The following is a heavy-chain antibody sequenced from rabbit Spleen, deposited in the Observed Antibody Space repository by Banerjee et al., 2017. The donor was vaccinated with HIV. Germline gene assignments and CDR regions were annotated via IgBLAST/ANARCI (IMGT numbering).Heavy chain of an antibody. D-gene: IGHD6-1*01. CDR3: ARLFAYAGYTGFGYATLDYFNL. CDR1: GFSFSSNHH. Sequence: QSLEESGGDLVKPGASLTLTCTASGFSFSSNHHMCWVRQAPGKGLEWIACANAGSSGSADFTSWVNGRFTISKTSSTVTLQMTSLTAADTATYFCARLFAYAGYTGFGYATLDYFNLWGPGTLVTVS. V-gene: IGHV1S40*01. CDR2: ANAGSSGSA. J-gene: IGHJ4*01.